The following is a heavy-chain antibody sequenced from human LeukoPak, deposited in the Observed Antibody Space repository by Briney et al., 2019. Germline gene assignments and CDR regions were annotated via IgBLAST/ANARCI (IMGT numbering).Heavy chain of an antibody. Sequence: PGGSLRLSCAASGFTVSSNYMSWVRQAPGKGLEWVSVIYSGGSTYYADSVKGRFTISRDNSKNTLYLQMNSLRAEGTAVYYCASSTTVVVYYYGMDVWGQGTTVTVSS. D-gene: IGHD4-23*01. J-gene: IGHJ6*02. V-gene: IGHV3-53*01. CDR3: ASSTTVVVYYYGMDV. CDR1: GFTVSSNY. CDR2: IYSGGST.